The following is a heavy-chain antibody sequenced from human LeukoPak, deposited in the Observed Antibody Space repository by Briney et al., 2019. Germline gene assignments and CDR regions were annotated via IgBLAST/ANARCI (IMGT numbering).Heavy chain of an antibody. CDR1: GLIFTTYA. D-gene: IGHD4-11*01. CDR3: AKVVLGVTHGYFDL. V-gene: IGHV3-23*01. Sequence: GGSLGLSCAASGLIFTTYALSWVGQVPGKGLDWVSGISAGGGSPYYADSVKGRFTVSTENSKNTLYLQMNSVRAEDTALYYCAKVVLGVTHGYFDLWGRGTRVTVSS. CDR2: ISAGGGSP. J-gene: IGHJ2*01.